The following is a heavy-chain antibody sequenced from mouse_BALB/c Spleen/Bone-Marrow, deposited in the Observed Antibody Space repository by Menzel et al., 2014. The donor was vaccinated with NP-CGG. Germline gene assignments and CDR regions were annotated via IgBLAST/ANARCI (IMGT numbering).Heavy chain of an antibody. CDR1: GYTFTNYW. V-gene: IGHV1S81*02. Sequence: QVQLQQSGAELVKPGASVKLSCEASGYTFTNYWMHWVNQRPAQGLEWIGEINPTNGRSNYNEKFKSKATLTVDKSSSTAYMQLSSLTSEDSAVYYCARRGDYYGAMDYWGQGTSVTVSS. J-gene: IGHJ4*01. D-gene: IGHD1-1*01. CDR2: INPTNGRS. CDR3: ARRGDYYGAMDY.